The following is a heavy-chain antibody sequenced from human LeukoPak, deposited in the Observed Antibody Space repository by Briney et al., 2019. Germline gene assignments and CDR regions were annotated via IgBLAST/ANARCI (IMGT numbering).Heavy chain of an antibody. CDR2: IWYDGSNK. J-gene: IGHJ4*02. CDR3: ARSGMTTVTTGPYY. V-gene: IGHV3-33*01. Sequence: GGSLRLSCAASGFTFSSYGMHWVRQAPGKGLEWVAVIWYDGSNKYYADSVKGRFTISRDNSKNTLYLQMDSLRAEDTAVYYCARSGMTTVTTGPYYWGQGTLVTVSS. CDR1: GFTFSSYG. D-gene: IGHD4-17*01.